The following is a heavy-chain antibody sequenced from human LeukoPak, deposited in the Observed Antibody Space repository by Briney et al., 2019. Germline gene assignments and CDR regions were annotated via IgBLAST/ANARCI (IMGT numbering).Heavy chain of an antibody. Sequence: SETLSLTCTVSGGSISSYYWSWIRQPAGKGLEWIGRIYSSGSTNYNPSLKSRVTMSLDTSNNQFSLKLSSVPAADTAVYYCARNWYFNLWGRGTLVTVSS. CDR1: GGSISSYY. CDR2: IYSSGST. CDR3: ARNWYFNL. J-gene: IGHJ2*01. V-gene: IGHV4-4*07.